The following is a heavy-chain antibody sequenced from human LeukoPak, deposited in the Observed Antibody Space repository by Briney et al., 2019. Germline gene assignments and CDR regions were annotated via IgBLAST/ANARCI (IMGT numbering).Heavy chain of an antibody. V-gene: IGHV3-7*01. CDR3: ARWLVFRGVYDFDY. D-gene: IGHD3-10*01. CDR1: GFTFSRHW. Sequence: GGSLRLSCAASGFTFSRHWMSWVRQAPGKGLEWVADVKEDGSEKTYVDSVKGRFTISRDNAKNSLYLQMNSLRAEDTAVYYCARWLVFRGVYDFDYWGQGTMVTVSS. CDR2: VKEDGSEK. J-gene: IGHJ4*02.